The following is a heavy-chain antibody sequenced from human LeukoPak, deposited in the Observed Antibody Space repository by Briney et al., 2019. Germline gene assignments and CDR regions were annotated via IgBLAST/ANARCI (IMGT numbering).Heavy chain of an antibody. Sequence: GGSLRLSRVASGFTFSNYWMSWVRQAPGKGLEWVANIKQDGSEKYYVDSVKGRFTISRDNAKKSLYLQMNSLRAEDTAVYCARDDYNWNVDAFHIWGQGTMVTVSS. CDR3: ARDDYNWNVDAFHI. CDR1: GFTFSNYW. V-gene: IGHV3-7*01. J-gene: IGHJ3*02. D-gene: IGHD1-20*01. CDR2: IKQDGSEK.